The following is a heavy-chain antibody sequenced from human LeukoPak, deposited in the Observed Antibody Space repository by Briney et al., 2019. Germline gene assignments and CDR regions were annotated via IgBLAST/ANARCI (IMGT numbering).Heavy chain of an antibody. D-gene: IGHD3-16*01. CDR1: GYTFTSYS. J-gene: IGHJ4*02. CDR2: ISAYHGNT. CDR3: ARAQIWGRLDS. V-gene: IGHV1-18*01. Sequence: ASVKVSCKASGYTFTSYSITWVRQAPGQGLEWMGWISAYHGNTNYAQKLQGRVTMTTDTSTSTAYMELRSLRSDDTAVYYSARAQIWGRLDSWGQGTLVTVSS.